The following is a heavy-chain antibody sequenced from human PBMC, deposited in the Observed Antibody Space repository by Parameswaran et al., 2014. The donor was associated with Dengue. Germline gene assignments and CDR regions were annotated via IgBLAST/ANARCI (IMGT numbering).Heavy chain of an antibody. V-gene: IGHV3-30-3*01. J-gene: IGHJ3*01. CDR3: ARDYYDSSRYSTSSAFDV. Sequence: VRQAPGKGLEWVAVISYDGDNGNNKFYAASVKGRFTVSRDNSKNTLYLQMTNLRPEDTAIYYCARDYYDSSRYSTSSAFDVWGRGTMVTVSS. CDR2: ISYDGDNGNNK. D-gene: IGHD3-22*01.